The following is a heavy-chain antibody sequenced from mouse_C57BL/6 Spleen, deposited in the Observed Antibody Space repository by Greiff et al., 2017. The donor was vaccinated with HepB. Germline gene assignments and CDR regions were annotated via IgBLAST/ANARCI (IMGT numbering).Heavy chain of an antibody. J-gene: IGHJ4*01. CDR3: ARNGDYYAMDY. V-gene: IGHV1-80*01. Sequence: QVQLKESGAELVKPGASVKISCKASGYAFSSYWMNWVKQRPGKGLEWIGQIYPGDGDTNYNGKFKGKATLTADKSSSTAYMQLSSLTSEDSAVYFCARNGDYYAMDYWGQGTSVTVSS. CDR1: GYAFSSYW. CDR2: IYPGDGDT.